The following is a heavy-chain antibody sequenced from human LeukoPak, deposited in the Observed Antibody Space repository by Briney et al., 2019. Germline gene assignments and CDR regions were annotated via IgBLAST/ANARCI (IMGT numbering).Heavy chain of an antibody. CDR1: GFTVSSNY. CDR3: ASPYYSGSGSYFDY. Sequence: GGSLRLSCAASGFTVSSNYMSWVRQAPGKGLEWVSVIYSGGSTYYADSVKGRFTISRDNSKNTLYLQMNSLRAEDTAVYYCASPYYSGSGSYFDYWGQGTLVTVSS. J-gene: IGHJ4*02. CDR2: IYSGGST. V-gene: IGHV3-66*01. D-gene: IGHD3-10*01.